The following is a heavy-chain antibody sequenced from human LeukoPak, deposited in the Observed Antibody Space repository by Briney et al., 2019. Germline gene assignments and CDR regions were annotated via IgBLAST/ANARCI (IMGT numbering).Heavy chain of an antibody. CDR3: ARGGDYRNYASFSRNDY. Sequence: GGSRRLACTASGFTFSSYSMNWFRQAPGEGLEWVASISGGSSHIHYADSVKGRFTIFRDNAKNSLHLQVNSLRAEDTAVYYCARGGDYRNYASFSRNDYWGQGTLVTVSS. CDR1: GFTFSSYS. CDR2: ISGGSSHI. D-gene: IGHD4-11*01. J-gene: IGHJ4*02. V-gene: IGHV3-21*01.